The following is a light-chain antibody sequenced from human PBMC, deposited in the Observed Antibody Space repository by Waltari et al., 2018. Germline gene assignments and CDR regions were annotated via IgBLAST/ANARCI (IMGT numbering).Light chain of an antibody. CDR1: QSLLYYSNDKNY. V-gene: IGKV4-1*01. Sequence: DIVMTQSPESLAVSLGERATINCKSSQSLLYYSNDKNYLAWYQQKPGQSPKLLIYWAATRQAGVPDRFSGSGSGTDFTLTISSLQAEDVAVYYCQQYYSRRTFGQGTKVEIK. J-gene: IGKJ1*01. CDR3: QQYYSRRT. CDR2: WAA.